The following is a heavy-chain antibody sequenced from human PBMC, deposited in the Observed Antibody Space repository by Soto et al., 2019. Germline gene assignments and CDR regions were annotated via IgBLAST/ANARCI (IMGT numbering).Heavy chain of an antibody. CDR2: IDHSGST. D-gene: IGHD6-19*01. J-gene: IGHJ4*02. V-gene: IGHV4-4*02. Sequence: SETLSPPRAVSGGSISSTNWGKWVRQPPGKGLEWIGEIDHSGSTNYNPSLKSRVTMSVDKPKNQFSLKLSSVTAADTAVYYCVRDSGNGWKDYWGQGTLVTVSS. CDR3: VRDSGNGWKDY. CDR1: GGSISSTNW.